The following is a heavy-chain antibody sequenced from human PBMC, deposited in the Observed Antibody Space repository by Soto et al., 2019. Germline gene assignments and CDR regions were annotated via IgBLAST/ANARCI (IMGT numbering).Heavy chain of an antibody. V-gene: IGHV1-3*01. D-gene: IGHD2-8*01. Sequence: ASVKVSCKASGYTFSSYAMHWVRQAPGQRLEWMGWINAGYGNTKSSQKFQDRVTISRGTSASTAYMELTSLRSEDTAVYYCARASGIMVAHNYFDFWGQGTLVTVSS. CDR3: ARASGIMVAHNYFDF. CDR1: GYTFSSYA. CDR2: INAGYGNT. J-gene: IGHJ4*02.